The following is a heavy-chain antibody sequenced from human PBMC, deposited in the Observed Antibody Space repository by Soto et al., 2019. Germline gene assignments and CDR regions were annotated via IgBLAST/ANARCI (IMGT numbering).Heavy chain of an antibody. CDR1: GGSIGGNNRC. CDR3: ARHPNNYDSSRYEYFDW. CDR2: VFYSGRS. J-gene: IGHJ4*02. D-gene: IGHD3-22*01. V-gene: IGHV4-39*01. Sequence: SETLSLTCTVSGGSIGGNNRCFFGVRQRPWKGLELIGSVFYSGRSYYKPSLENRVTISIDTSKNQFSLRLTSVTAADTAFYYCARHPNNYDSSRYEYFDWWGQGTLVTVS.